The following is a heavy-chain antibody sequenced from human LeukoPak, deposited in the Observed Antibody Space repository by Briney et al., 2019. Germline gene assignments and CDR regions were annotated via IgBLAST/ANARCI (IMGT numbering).Heavy chain of an antibody. CDR2: INRNSGGT. CDR1: GYTLTGYY. CDR3: ASAVWYYDSSGYLG. J-gene: IGHJ4*02. D-gene: IGHD3-22*01. V-gene: IGHV1-2*06. Sequence: ASVKVSCKASGYTLTGYYMHWVRQAPGQGLEWMGRINRNSGGTNYAEKFQGRVTMTRDTSISTAYMELSRLRSDDTAVYYCASAVWYYDSSGYLGWGQGTLVTVSS.